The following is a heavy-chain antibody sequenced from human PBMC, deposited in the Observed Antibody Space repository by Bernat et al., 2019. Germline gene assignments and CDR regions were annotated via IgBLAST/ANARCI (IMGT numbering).Heavy chain of an antibody. D-gene: IGHD2-8*02. CDR2: INTDTGNP. CDR1: GYTFTSHA. V-gene: IGHV7-4-1*02. J-gene: IGHJ4*02. Sequence: QVQLVQSGSELKKPGASVKVSCKASGYTFTSHAMNWVRQAPGQGLEWMGWINTDTGNPTYAQGFTGRFIFSLDTSVSTAYLQISSLKAEDTAVYYCARRGYCTGGACSNFDYWGQGTLVTVSS. CDR3: ARRGYCTGGACSNFDY.